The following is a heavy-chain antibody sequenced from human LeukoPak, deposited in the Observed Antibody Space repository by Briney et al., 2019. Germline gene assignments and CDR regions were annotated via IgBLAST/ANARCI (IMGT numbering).Heavy chain of an antibody. V-gene: IGHV1-18*01. CDR3: ARRGPVGGSWGFDY. CDR2: ISGYYGNT. J-gene: IGHJ4*02. D-gene: IGHD2-15*01. Sequence: ASVKVSCKASGYTFTSYGSSWVRQAPGQGLEWMGWISGYYGNTDSAQNLQGRVTMTRDTSTSTAYMELRSLTSDDTAVYYCARRGPVGGSWGFDYWGQGTLSPSPQ. CDR1: GYTFTSYG.